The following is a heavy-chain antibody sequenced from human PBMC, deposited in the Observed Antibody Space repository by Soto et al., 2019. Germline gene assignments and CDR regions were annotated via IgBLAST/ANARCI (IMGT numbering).Heavy chain of an antibody. CDR3: ASSGAAAGSNAIVSGMDV. CDR1: GGTFSSYT. J-gene: IGHJ6*02. Sequence: QVQLVQSGAEVKKPGSSVKVSCKASGGTFSSYTISWVRQAPGQGLEWMGRIIPILGIANYAQKFQGRVTITADKATSTAYMGLSSLRSEDTAVYYCASSGAAAGSNAIVSGMDVWGQGTTVTVSS. CDR2: IIPILGIA. D-gene: IGHD6-13*01. V-gene: IGHV1-69*02.